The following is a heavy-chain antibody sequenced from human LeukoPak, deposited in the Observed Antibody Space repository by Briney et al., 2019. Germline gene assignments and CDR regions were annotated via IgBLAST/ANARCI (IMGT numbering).Heavy chain of an antibody. CDR1: GFTFSRYG. Sequence: GGSLRLSCAASGFTFSRYGMHWVRQAPGKGLEWVAGICYDGSNKYYVDSVKERFTYYRDNSKKRLYLHMNSLRVEDRAVYYCARGDGYNDAEYLQHWGQGTLVTVS. D-gene: IGHD5-24*01. CDR3: ARGDGYNDAEYLQH. V-gene: IGHV3-33*01. CDR2: ICYDGSNK. J-gene: IGHJ1*01.